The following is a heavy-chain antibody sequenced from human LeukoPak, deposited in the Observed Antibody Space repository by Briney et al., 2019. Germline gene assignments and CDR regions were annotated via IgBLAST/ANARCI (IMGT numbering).Heavy chain of an antibody. Sequence: ASVTVSCTASGYTFTSYYMHWVRQAPGQGLEWMGIINPSGGSTSYAQKFQGRVTMTRDTSTSTVYMELSSLRSEDTAVYYCARDTGYDFWSGSLFDPWGQGTLVTVSS. J-gene: IGHJ5*02. CDR1: GYTFTSYY. V-gene: IGHV1-46*01. D-gene: IGHD3-3*01. CDR3: ARDTGYDFWSGSLFDP. CDR2: INPSGGST.